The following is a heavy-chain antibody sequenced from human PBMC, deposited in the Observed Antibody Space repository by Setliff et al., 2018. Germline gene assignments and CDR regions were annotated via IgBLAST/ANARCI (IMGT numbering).Heavy chain of an antibody. V-gene: IGHV4-59*08. D-gene: IGHD3-3*01. CDR1: DGSLSTYY. CDR2: VYYSGTA. Sequence: SETLSLTCTVSDGSLSTYYWSWIRQPPGKGLEFIGYVYYSGTANYNPSLKSRLTISLDTSKNQFSLTLSSVTAADTAVYYCARMSGFLYMDVWGKGTTVTVSS. CDR3: ARMSGFLYMDV. J-gene: IGHJ6*03.